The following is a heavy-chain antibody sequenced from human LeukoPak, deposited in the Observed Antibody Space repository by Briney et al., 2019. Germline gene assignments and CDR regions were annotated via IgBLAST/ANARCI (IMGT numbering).Heavy chain of an antibody. V-gene: IGHV4-34*01. CDR1: GGSFSGYY. Sequence: SETLSLTCAVYGGSFSGYYWSWIRQPPGKGLEWIGEINHSGSTNYNPSLKSRVTMSVDTSKNQFSLKLSSVTAADTAVYYCARDGSDVRAFDIWGQGTMVTVSS. D-gene: IGHD6-6*01. CDR3: ARDGSDVRAFDI. J-gene: IGHJ3*02. CDR2: INHSGST.